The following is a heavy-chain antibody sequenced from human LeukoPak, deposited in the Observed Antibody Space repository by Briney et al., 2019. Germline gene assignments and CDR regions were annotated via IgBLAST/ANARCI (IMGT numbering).Heavy chain of an antibody. CDR3: ACVYYYDSSGYYQYYYYYMDV. J-gene: IGHJ6*03. D-gene: IGHD3-22*01. Sequence: ASVKVSCKASGGTFSSYAISWVRQAPGQGLEWMGGIIPIFGTANYAQKFQGRVTITADESTSTAYMELSSLRSEDTAVYYCACVYYYDSSGYYQYYYYYMDVWGKGTTVTISS. V-gene: IGHV1-69*13. CDR2: IIPIFGTA. CDR1: GGTFSSYA.